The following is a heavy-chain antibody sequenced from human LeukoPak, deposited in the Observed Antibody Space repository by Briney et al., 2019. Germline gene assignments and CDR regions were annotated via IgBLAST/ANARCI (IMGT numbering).Heavy chain of an antibody. CDR1: GFTFSSYW. Sequence: GGSLRLSCAASGFTFSSYWMSWVRQAPGKGLEWVANVKQDGSEKFYVDSVKGRFTISRDNAKNSLYLQMNSLRAEDTAVYYCARHGRGISAAGSPYGMDVWGQGTTVTVSS. CDR2: VKQDGSEK. J-gene: IGHJ6*02. D-gene: IGHD6-13*01. V-gene: IGHV3-7*01. CDR3: ARHGRGISAAGSPYGMDV.